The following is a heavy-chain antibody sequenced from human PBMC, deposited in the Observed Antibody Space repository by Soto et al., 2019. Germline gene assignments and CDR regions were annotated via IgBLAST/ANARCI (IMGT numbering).Heavy chain of an antibody. CDR3: TTLLTVPTTSQYYFDY. J-gene: IGHJ4*02. CDR2: IKSKTDGGTT. D-gene: IGHD4-17*01. CDR1: SVSNAW. Sequence: SVSNAWMNWVRQAPGNGLEWVGRIKSKTDGGTTDYAAPVKGRFTISRDDSKNTLYLQMNSLKTEDTAVYYCTTLLTVPTTSQYYFDYWGQGTLVTVSS. V-gene: IGHV3-15*07.